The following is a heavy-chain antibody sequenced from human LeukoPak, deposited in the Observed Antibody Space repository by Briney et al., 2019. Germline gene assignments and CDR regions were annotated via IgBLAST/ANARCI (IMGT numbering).Heavy chain of an antibody. D-gene: IGHD3-16*02. CDR3: ARDQGDYVWGSYRPHYFDY. V-gene: IGHV3-53*01. Sequence: GGSLRLSCAASGFTVSSNYMSWVRQAPGKGLEWVSVIYSGGSTYYADSVKGRFTISRDNSKNTLYLQMNSLRAEDTAVYYCARDQGDYVWGSYRPHYFDYWGQGTLVTVSS. CDR2: IYSGGST. CDR1: GFTVSSNY. J-gene: IGHJ4*02.